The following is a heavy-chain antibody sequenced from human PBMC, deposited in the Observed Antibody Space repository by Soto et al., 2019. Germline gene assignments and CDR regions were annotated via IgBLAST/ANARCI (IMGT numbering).Heavy chain of an antibody. J-gene: IGHJ6*02. Sequence: GESLKISCKGSGYSFTSYWIGWVRQMPGKGLEWMGIIYPGDSDTRYSPSFQGQVTISADKSISTAYLQWSSLKASDTAMYYCAGGGVLVVISRPRDYYGMYVWSQGTSVTVSS. CDR1: GYSFTSYW. CDR3: AGGGVLVVISRPRDYYGMYV. CDR2: IYPGDSDT. D-gene: IGHD3-10*01. V-gene: IGHV5-51*01.